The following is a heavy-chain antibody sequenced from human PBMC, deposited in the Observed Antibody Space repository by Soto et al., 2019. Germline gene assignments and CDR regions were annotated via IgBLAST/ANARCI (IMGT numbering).Heavy chain of an antibody. CDR2: IHYGGSI. CDR3: TRGLDRAKLGY. J-gene: IGHJ4*02. CDR1: DGSIDSGSYY. V-gene: IGHV4-31*03. D-gene: IGHD1-26*01. Sequence: QVQLQESGPGLVKPSQTLSLTCTVSDGSIDSGSYYRSWVRQYPGKGLEWIGSIHYGGSIYYSPSIRRRLTMSADTSKDQFSLKLSSVTVADTAVYYCTRGLDRAKLGYWGEGIQVIVSS.